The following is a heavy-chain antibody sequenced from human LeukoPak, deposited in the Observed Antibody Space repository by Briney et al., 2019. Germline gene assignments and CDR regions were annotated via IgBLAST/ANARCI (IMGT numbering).Heavy chain of an antibody. V-gene: IGHV1-8*01. D-gene: IGHD3-22*01. J-gene: IGHJ5*02. CDR1: GYTFTSYD. Sequence: ASVKVSCKASGYTFTSYDINWVRQATGQGLEWMGWMNPNSGNTGYAQKFQGRVTMTRDTSTSTVYMELSSLRSEDTAVYYCARDYYDSSGYNVNWFDPWGQGTLVTVSS. CDR3: ARDYYDSSGYNVNWFDP. CDR2: MNPNSGNT.